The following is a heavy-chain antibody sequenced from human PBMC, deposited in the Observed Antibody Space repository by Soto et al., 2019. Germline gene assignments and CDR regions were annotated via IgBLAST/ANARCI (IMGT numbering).Heavy chain of an antibody. CDR2: IYYSGST. CDR3: ARHYSRIFGVVIQTNYYFDY. D-gene: IGHD3-3*02. Sequence: PSETLSLTCTVSGGSISSSSSYWGWIRQPPGKGLEWIGYIYYSGSTNYNPSLKSRVTISVDTSKNQFSLKLNSVTAADTAVYYCARHYSRIFGVVIQTNYYFDYWGQGTLVTVSS. CDR1: GGSISSSSSY. V-gene: IGHV4-39*01. J-gene: IGHJ4*02.